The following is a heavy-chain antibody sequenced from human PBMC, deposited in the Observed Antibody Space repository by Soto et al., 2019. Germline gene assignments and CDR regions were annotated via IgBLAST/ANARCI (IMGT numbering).Heavy chain of an antibody. V-gene: IGHV4-39*01. Sequence: SETLSLTCTVSGDSISSRSYYWGWIRQPPGKGLEWIGSIYYTGNAYYNPSLKGRVAVSVDTSKNQFSLKVTSVTATDTAVYYCARHKDTSSRYLLPDFWGQGTLVTVSS. J-gene: IGHJ4*02. CDR2: IYYTGNA. CDR3: ARHKDTSSRYLLPDF. CDR1: GDSISSRSYY. D-gene: IGHD6-13*01.